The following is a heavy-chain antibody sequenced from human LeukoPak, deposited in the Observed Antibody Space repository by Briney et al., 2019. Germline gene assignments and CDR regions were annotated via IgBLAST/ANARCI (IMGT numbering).Heavy chain of an antibody. V-gene: IGHV3-48*01. CDR3: ARGAYSSSWYADY. Sequence: GGSLRLSCAASGFTFSSYSINWVRQAPGKGLEWVSYISSSSSTIYYADSVKGRFTISRDNAKNSLYLQMNSLRAEDTAVYYCARGAYSSSWYADYWGQGTLVTVSS. J-gene: IGHJ4*02. CDR2: ISSSSSTI. CDR1: GFTFSSYS. D-gene: IGHD6-13*01.